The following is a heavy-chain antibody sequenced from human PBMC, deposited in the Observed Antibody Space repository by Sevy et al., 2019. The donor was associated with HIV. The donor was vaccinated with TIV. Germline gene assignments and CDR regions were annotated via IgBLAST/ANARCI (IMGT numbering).Heavy chain of an antibody. CDR2: IWYDGSKK. Sequence: GGSLRLSCATSGFSFSTYGMHWVRQPPGKGLEWVAGIWYDGSKKQYADSVKGRFTISRDNSKNTMYLQMNSLRVEDTALFYCARERDENSSGWSVPFDNWGQGTLVTVSS. V-gene: IGHV3-33*01. CDR3: ARERDENSSGWSVPFDN. J-gene: IGHJ4*02. D-gene: IGHD6-19*01. CDR1: GFSFSTYG.